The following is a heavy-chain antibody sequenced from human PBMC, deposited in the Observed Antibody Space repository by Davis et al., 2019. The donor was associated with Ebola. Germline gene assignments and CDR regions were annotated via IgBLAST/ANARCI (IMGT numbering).Heavy chain of an antibody. CDR2: ISSKAKYYAT. V-gene: IGHV3-73*01. D-gene: IGHD2-8*01. CDR3: ARDSYCTNGVCQDGMDV. CDR1: GFTFSGSA. Sequence: PGGSLRLSCAASGFTFSGSAMHWVRQASGKGLEWVGRISSKAKYYATAYGASVKGRFTISRDDSKNTAYLQMNSLKTEDTAVYYCARDSYCTNGVCQDGMDVWGKGTTVTVSS. J-gene: IGHJ6*04.